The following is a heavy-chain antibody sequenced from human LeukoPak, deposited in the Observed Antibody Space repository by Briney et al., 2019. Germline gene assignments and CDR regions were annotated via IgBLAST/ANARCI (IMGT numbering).Heavy chain of an antibody. D-gene: IGHD3-3*01. J-gene: IGHJ1*01. CDR2: ISYDGSNK. CDR3: AKGPPLYYGWPGGYFQH. Sequence: GGSLRLSCAASGFTFSSYGMHGVRQAPGKGLEWVAAISYDGSNKFYADSVKGRFTISRDNSKNTLYLQMNSLRAEDTAVYYCAKGPPLYYGWPGGYFQHWGQGTLVTVSS. CDR1: GFTFSSYG. V-gene: IGHV3-30*18.